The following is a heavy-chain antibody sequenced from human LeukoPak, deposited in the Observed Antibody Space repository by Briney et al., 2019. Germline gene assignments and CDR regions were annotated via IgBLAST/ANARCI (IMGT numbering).Heavy chain of an antibody. Sequence: ASVKVSCKVSGYTLTELSMHWVRQAPGKGLEWMGGFDPEDGETIYAQKFQGRVTMTEDTSTDTAYMELSSLRSEDTAVYYCATGSSSWPYYYYGMDIWGQGTTVTVS. CDR3: ATGSSSWPYYYYGMDI. J-gene: IGHJ6*02. V-gene: IGHV1-24*01. CDR1: GYTLTELS. CDR2: FDPEDGET. D-gene: IGHD6-13*01.